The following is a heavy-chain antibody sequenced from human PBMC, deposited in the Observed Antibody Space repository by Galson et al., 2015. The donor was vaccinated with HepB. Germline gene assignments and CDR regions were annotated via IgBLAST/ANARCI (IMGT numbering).Heavy chain of an antibody. J-gene: IGHJ4*02. CDR1: GFTFRHYA. V-gene: IGHV3-23*01. CDR2: ISGPGDES. CDR3: ATSPNDYRDY. Sequence: SLRLSCAASGFTFRHYAMTWVRQAPGKGLEWVSTISGPGDESYYVDSVKGRFTVSRDNSKDTLYLQMNSLTAEDTAVYYCATSPNDYRDYWGQGALVTVSS.